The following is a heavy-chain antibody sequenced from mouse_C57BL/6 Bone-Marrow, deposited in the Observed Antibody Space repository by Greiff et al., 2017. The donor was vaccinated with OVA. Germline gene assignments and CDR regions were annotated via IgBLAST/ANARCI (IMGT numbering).Heavy chain of an antibody. CDR2: IYPGNSDT. J-gene: IGHJ4*01. CDR3: TSVLPSYDAMDY. CDR1: GYTFTSYW. V-gene: IGHV1-5*01. D-gene: IGHD1-1*01. Sequence: VQLKQSGPVLARPGASVKMSCKTSGYTFTSYWMHWVKQRPGQGLEWIGAIYPGNSDTSYNQKFKGKAKLTAVTSASTAYMELSSLTNEDSAVYYCTSVLPSYDAMDYWGQGTSVTVSS.